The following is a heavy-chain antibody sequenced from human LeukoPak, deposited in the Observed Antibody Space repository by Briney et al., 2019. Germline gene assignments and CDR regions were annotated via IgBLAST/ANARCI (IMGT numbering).Heavy chain of an antibody. CDR2: ISGSGGST. CDR1: GFTFSSYA. J-gene: IGHJ4*02. D-gene: IGHD3-10*01. Sequence: GGSLRLSCAASGFTFSSYAMSWVRRAPGKGLEWVSAISGSGGSTYYADSVKGRFTISRDNSKNTLYLQMNSLRAEDTAVYYCAKLESHYYGSGSYYYFDYWGQGTLVTVSS. V-gene: IGHV3-23*01. CDR3: AKLESHYYGSGSYYYFDY.